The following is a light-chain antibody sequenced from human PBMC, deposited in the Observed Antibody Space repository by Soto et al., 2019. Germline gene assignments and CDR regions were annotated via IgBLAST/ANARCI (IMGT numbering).Light chain of an antibody. J-gene: IGLJ3*02. Sequence: QSALTQPRSVSGSPGQSVTISCTGTSSDVGGYNYVSWYQQHPGKAPKLVIYDVSKRPSGVPDRFSGSKSGNTASLTISGLQAEDEADYYCCSYAGNSLWVFGRGTKVTVL. CDR2: DVS. V-gene: IGLV2-11*01. CDR3: CSYAGNSLWV. CDR1: SSDVGGYNY.